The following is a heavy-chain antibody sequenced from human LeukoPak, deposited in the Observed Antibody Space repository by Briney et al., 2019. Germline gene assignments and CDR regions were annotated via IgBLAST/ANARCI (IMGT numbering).Heavy chain of an antibody. CDR3: WRDNYAFDI. Sequence: PSEALSLTCTVSGGSISSYYWSWIRQPAGEGLEWIGRIYTSGSTNYYPSRKSRVTMPQETPQEQIALTLNSLNPPDTAGEYFWRDNYAFDIWGQGTMVTVSS. J-gene: IGHJ3*02. CDR1: GGSISSYY. CDR2: IYTSGST. V-gene: IGHV4-4*07. D-gene: IGHD1-20*01.